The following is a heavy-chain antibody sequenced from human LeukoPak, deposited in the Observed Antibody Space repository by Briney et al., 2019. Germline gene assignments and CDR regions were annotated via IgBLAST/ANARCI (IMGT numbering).Heavy chain of an antibody. Sequence: GASVKVSCKASGYTFTSYYMHWVRQAPGQGLEWMGIINPSGGSTSYAQKFQGRVTMTRDMSTSTVYMELSSLRSDDTAVYSCARGGGKNYDILTGYYLSYYYMDVWGKGTTVTISS. CDR3: ARGGGKNYDILTGYYLSYYYMDV. J-gene: IGHJ6*03. CDR1: GYTFTSYY. V-gene: IGHV1-46*01. CDR2: INPSGGST. D-gene: IGHD3-9*01.